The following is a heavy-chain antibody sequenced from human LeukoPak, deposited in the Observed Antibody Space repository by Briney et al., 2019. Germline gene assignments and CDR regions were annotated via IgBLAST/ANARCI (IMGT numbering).Heavy chain of an antibody. Sequence: GESLKISCKGSGYSFTNYWIAWVRQMPGKGVEWMGIIYPGDSDTRYSPSFQGQVTISADKSISTAYLQWSSLKASDTAIYYCARQAGGTGSGSYYVYWGQGTLVTVSS. D-gene: IGHD3-10*01. CDR3: ARQAGGTGSGSYYVY. CDR1: GYSFTNYW. V-gene: IGHV5-51*01. CDR2: IYPGDSDT. J-gene: IGHJ4*02.